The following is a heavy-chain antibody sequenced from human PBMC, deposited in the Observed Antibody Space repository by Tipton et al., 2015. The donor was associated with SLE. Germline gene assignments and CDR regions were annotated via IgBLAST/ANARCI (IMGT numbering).Heavy chain of an antibody. Sequence: TLSLTCTVSGASISSDYWSWFRQPPGTGLEWIGYVHYSGSTDYNPSLKSRVSMSVDTSKNQFSLKMRSVTASDTAVYYCAREKSSGHSDYWGQGALVTVSS. V-gene: IGHV4-59*01. CDR2: VHYSGST. CDR3: AREKSSGHSDY. D-gene: IGHD3-22*01. J-gene: IGHJ4*02. CDR1: GASISSDY.